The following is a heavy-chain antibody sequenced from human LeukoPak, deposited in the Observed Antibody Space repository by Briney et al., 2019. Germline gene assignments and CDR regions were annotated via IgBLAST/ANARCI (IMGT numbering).Heavy chain of an antibody. D-gene: IGHD1-26*01. CDR2: IYYSGST. CDR3: DI. Sequence: SETLSLTCTVSGGSISSSSYYWGWIRQPPGKGLEWIGSIYYSGSTYYNPSLKSRVTISVDTSKNQFSLKLSSRENIVGATRSFDIWGQGTMVTVSS. V-gene: IGHV4-39*07. CDR1: GGSISSSSYY. J-gene: IGHJ3*02.